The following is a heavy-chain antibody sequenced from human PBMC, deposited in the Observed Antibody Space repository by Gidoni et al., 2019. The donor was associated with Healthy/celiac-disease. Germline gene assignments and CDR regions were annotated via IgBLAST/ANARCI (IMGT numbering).Heavy chain of an antibody. Sequence: QITLKESGPTLVKPTQTLTLTCTFSGFSLSTSGVGVGWIRQPPGKALEWLALIYWNDDKRYSPSLKSRLTITKDTSKNQVVLTMTNMDPVDTATYYCAQDADKKRGWARFDYWGQGTLVTVSS. CDR1: GFSLSTSGVG. CDR2: IYWNDDK. J-gene: IGHJ4*02. D-gene: IGHD1-26*01. CDR3: AQDADKKRGWARFDY. V-gene: IGHV2-5*01.